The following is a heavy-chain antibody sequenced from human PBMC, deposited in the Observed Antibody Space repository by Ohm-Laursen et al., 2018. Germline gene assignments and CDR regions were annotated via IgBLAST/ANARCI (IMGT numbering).Heavy chain of an antibody. Sequence: GASVKVSCKVSGYTFTGYYMHWVRQAPGQGLEWMGGINPNSGGTGYAQKFQGRVTMTRNTSISTAYMELSSLRSEDTAVYYCARRSGRARPVVDFDYWGQGTLVTVSS. CDR1: GYTFTGYY. CDR3: ARRSGRARPVVDFDY. V-gene: IGHV1-2*02. J-gene: IGHJ4*02. CDR2: INPNSGGT. D-gene: IGHD2-15*01.